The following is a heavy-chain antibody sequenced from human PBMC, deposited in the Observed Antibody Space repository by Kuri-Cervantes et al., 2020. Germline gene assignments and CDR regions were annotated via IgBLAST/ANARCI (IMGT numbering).Heavy chain of an antibody. CDR2: ISWNSGSI. D-gene: IGHD2-15*01. CDR1: GFTFDDYA. CDR3: AKDIGAANDY. V-gene: IGHV3-9*01. Sequence: GGSLRLSCAASGFTFDDYAMHWVRQAPGKGLERVSGISWNSGSIGYADSVKGRFTISRDNAKNSLYLQMNSLRAEDTALYYCAKDIGAANDYWGQGTLVTVSS. J-gene: IGHJ4*02.